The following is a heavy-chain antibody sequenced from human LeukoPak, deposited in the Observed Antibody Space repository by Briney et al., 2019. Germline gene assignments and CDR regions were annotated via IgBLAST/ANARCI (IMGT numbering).Heavy chain of an antibody. Sequence: GGSLRLSCAASGFTFDDYAMHWVRQAPGKGLEWVSGISWNSGSIGYADSVKGRFTISRDNAKNSLYLQMNSLRAEDTALYYCAKAFDYGDYLNYFDYWGQGTLVTVSS. CDR3: AKAFDYGDYLNYFDY. CDR1: GFTFDDYA. J-gene: IGHJ4*02. CDR2: ISWNSGSI. V-gene: IGHV3-9*01. D-gene: IGHD4-17*01.